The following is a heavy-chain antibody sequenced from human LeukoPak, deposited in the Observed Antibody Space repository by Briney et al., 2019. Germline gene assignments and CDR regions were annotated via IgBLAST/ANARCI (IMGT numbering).Heavy chain of an antibody. CDR3: ARRWNYGRNYYIDV. CDR2: INDSGRT. CDR1: GGSFSNYY. D-gene: IGHD1-7*01. Sequence: PSETLSLTCAVYGGSFSNYYWSWIRQPPGRGLEWIGEINDSGRTNYNPSLMSRVTVSVDTSKNQFFLRLTSVTATDTAVYYCARRWNYGRNYYIDVWGNGATVSVSS. J-gene: IGHJ6*03. V-gene: IGHV4-34*01.